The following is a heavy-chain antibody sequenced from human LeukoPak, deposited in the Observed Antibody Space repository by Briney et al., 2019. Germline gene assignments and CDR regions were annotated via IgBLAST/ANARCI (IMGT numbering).Heavy chain of an antibody. J-gene: IGHJ4*02. Sequence: PSETLSLTCAVYGGSFSGYYWSWIRQPPGKGLEWIGEINHSGSTNYNPSLKSRVTISVDTSKNQFSLKLSSVTAADTAVYYCARGKVDETGGSSIAAAGTGIDYWGQGTLVTVSS. D-gene: IGHD6-13*01. CDR1: GGSFSGYY. CDR3: ARGKVDETGGSSIAAAGTGIDY. V-gene: IGHV4-34*01. CDR2: INHSGST.